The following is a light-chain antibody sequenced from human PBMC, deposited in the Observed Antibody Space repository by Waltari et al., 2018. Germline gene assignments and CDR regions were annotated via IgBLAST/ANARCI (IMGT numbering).Light chain of an antibody. CDR2: DAS. CDR3: QLYDDFPPYT. V-gene: IGKV1-33*01. J-gene: IGKJ2*01. Sequence: DIQMTQSPSSLSASVGDRVTISCQASRDINNFLNWYQQKPGKAPTLLIYDASNLEIGVPSRFSRRGSGTHFTLTITNVQPEDVATYYCQLYDDFPPYTFGQGTKLHIK. CDR1: RDINNF.